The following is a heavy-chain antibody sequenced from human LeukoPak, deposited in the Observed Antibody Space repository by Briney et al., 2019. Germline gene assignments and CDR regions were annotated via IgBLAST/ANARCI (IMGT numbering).Heavy chain of an antibody. Sequence: GGSLRLSCAASGFTFSSYDMHWVRQATGKGLEWVSAIGTAGDTYYPGSVKGRFTISRENAKNSLYLQMNSLRAGDTAVYYCARVPPYEGAFDIWGQGTMVTVSS. CDR1: GFTFSSYD. J-gene: IGHJ3*02. D-gene: IGHD3-16*01. CDR3: ARVPPYEGAFDI. V-gene: IGHV3-13*01. CDR2: IGTAGDT.